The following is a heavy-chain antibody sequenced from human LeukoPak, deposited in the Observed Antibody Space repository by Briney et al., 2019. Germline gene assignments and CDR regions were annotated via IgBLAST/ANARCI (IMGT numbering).Heavy chain of an antibody. CDR2: ISGGGGST. V-gene: IGHV3-23*01. J-gene: IGHJ4*02. CDR1: GFTFNTYA. CDR3: ARDQEGFDY. Sequence: GGSLRLSCAASGFTFNTYAMSWVRQAPGKGLEWVSAISGGGGSTYYADSVKGRFTISRDNSKNTLYLQMNSLRAEDTAVYYCARDQEGFDYWGQGTLVTVSS.